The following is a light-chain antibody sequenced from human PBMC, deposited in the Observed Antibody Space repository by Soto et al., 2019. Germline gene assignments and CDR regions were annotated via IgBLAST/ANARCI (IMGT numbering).Light chain of an antibody. J-gene: IGKJ3*01. CDR1: QGISNY. V-gene: IGKV1-27*01. Sequence: DIQVTQSPSSLSASVGDRVTITCRASQGISNYLAWYQQKPGKVPKLLIYSASTLQLGVPSRFSGSGSGTDFTLTISSLQPEDVATYYCQKHNSAPFTFGPGTKVDIK. CDR2: SAS. CDR3: QKHNSAPFT.